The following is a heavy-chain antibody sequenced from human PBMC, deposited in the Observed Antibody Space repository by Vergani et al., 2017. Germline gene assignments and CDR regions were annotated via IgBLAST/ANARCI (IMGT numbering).Heavy chain of an antibody. CDR3: ARQSSPYDILTGYYLGWFDP. V-gene: IGHV4-39*01. CDR2: IYYSGST. J-gene: IGHJ5*02. CDR1: GGSISSSSYY. Sequence: QLQVQESGPGLVKPSETLSLTCTVSGGSISSSSYYWGWIRQPPGKGLEWIGSIYYSGSTYYNPSLKSRVTISVDTSKSQFSLKLSSVTAADTAVYYCARQSSPYDILTGYYLGWFDPWGQGTLVTVSS. D-gene: IGHD3-9*01.